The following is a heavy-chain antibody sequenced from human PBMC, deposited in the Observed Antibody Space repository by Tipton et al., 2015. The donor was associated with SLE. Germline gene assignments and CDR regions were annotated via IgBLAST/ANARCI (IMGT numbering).Heavy chain of an antibody. Sequence: TLSLTCAVSGGSIRSSNWWSWVRQPPGKGLEWIGEIEHSGSTNSNPSLKSRVSMSVDKSKNQFSLKLNSVTFADTAVYYCAKDYNYDNADYNWGQGKLVIVSS. J-gene: IGHJ4*02. D-gene: IGHD4-17*01. CDR2: IEHSGST. CDR3: AKDYNYDNADYN. CDR1: GGSIRSSNW. V-gene: IGHV4-4*02.